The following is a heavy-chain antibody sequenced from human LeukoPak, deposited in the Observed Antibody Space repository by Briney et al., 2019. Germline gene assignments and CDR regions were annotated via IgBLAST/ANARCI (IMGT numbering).Heavy chain of an antibody. CDR1: GYTFTSYY. Sequence: ASVKVSCKASGYTFTSYYMHWVRQAPGQGLEWMGIISPSGGSTSYAQKFQGRVTMTRDMSTSTVYMELSSLRSEDTAVYYCARDDYGGNLGYWGQGTLVTVSS. CDR2: ISPSGGST. CDR3: ARDDYGGNLGY. V-gene: IGHV1-46*01. D-gene: IGHD4-23*01. J-gene: IGHJ4*02.